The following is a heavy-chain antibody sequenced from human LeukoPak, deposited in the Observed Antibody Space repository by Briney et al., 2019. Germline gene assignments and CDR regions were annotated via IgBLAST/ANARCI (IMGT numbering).Heavy chain of an antibody. CDR2: IYYSGST. V-gene: IGHV4-61*01. J-gene: IGHJ4*02. D-gene: IGHD6-13*01. CDR1: GYSISSSYY. Sequence: SETLSLTCTVSGYSISSSYYWDWIRQPPGKGLEWIGYIYYSGSTNYNPSLKSRVTISVETSKNEFSLKLRSVTAADTAVYYCARVTGYRIEDYFDYWGQGTLVTVSS. CDR3: ARVTGYRIEDYFDY.